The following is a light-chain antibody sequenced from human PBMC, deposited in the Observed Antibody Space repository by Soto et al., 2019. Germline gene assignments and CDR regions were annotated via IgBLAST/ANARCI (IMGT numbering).Light chain of an antibody. J-gene: IGKJ5*01. CDR1: QGVSRAY. CDR3: PQYGDSPIT. CDR2: GAS. Sequence: PVARVTLSCRASQGVSRAYLAWYQQKPGQTPRLLIHGASYRATGIPDRFSGGGSGTDFTLTINRLEPEDFALYYCPQYGDSPITFCQGTFLEI. V-gene: IGKV3-20*01.